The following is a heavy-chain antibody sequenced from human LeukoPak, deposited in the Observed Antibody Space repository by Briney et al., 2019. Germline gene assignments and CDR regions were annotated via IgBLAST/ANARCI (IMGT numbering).Heavy chain of an antibody. CDR3: ARNAVETAMFKNYLDY. J-gene: IGHJ4*02. D-gene: IGHD5-18*01. Sequence: ASVKVSCKASGYTFTSYYMHWVRQAPGQGLEWMGIINPSGGSTSYAQKFQGRVTMTRDTSTSTVYMELSSLRSEDTAVYYCARNAVETAMFKNYLDYGGQETRVPVS. V-gene: IGHV1-46*01. CDR1: GYTFTSYY. CDR2: INPSGGST.